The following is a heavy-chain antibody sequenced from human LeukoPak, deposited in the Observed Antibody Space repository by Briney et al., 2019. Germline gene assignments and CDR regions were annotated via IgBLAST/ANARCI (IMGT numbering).Heavy chain of an antibody. J-gene: IGHJ4*02. CDR1: GFTFNNAW. Sequence: GGSLRLSCAASGFTFNNAWMSWIRQVPGKGLEWVGRIKSRSAGGTIDYPALVKGRFIISRDDSKNMLYLQMNSLKIEDTAVYYCTTDLGDYGDYIREWGQGTLVTVSS. CDR2: IKSRSAGGTI. D-gene: IGHD4-17*01. CDR3: TTDLGDYGDYIRE. V-gene: IGHV3-15*01.